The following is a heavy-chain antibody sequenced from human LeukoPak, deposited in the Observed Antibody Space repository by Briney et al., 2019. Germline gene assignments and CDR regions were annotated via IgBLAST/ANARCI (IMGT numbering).Heavy chain of an antibody. Sequence: ASVKVSCKASGYTFTAYHMHWVRQAPGQGLEWMGIIDTSDGRSTYAQKYRDRVSMTRDTFSNTVYMEMSSLRYEDTAVYYCARPQYNWNDYDSYPMDVWGQGTTVTVSS. CDR1: GYTFTAYH. CDR2: IDTSDGRS. D-gene: IGHD1-1*01. J-gene: IGHJ6*02. CDR3: ARPQYNWNDYDSYPMDV. V-gene: IGHV1-46*01.